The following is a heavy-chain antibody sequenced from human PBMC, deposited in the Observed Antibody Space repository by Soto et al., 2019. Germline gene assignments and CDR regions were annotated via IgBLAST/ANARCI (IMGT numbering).Heavy chain of an antibody. CDR1: GGSIXXGGYY. CDR3: AIDIAVAGTYYYYGMDV. Sequence: PSETLSLTCTVSGGSIXXGGYYWSWIRQHPGKGLAWIGYIYYSGSTYYNPSLKSRVTISVDTSKNEFSLKLSSVTAADTAVYYCAIDIAVAGTYYYYGMDVWGQGTTVTVSS. CDR2: IYYSGST. J-gene: IGHJ6*02. V-gene: IGHV4-31*03. D-gene: IGHD6-19*01.